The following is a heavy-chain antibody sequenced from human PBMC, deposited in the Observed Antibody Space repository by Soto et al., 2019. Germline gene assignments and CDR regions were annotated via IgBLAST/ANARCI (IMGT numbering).Heavy chain of an antibody. CDR1: GFTFSSYG. CDR3: ARAYCSGGSCPGGY. CDR2: IWYDGSNK. D-gene: IGHD2-15*01. Sequence: QVQLVESGGGVVQPGRSLRLSCAASGFTFSSYGMHWVRQAPGKGLEWVAVIWYDGSNKYYADSVKGRFTISRDNSKNTLYLQMNSLRAEDTAVYYCARAYCSGGSCPGGYWGQGTLVTVSS. J-gene: IGHJ4*02. V-gene: IGHV3-33*01.